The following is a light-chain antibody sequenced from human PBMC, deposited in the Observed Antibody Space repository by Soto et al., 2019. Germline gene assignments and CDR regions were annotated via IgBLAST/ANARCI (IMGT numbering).Light chain of an antibody. CDR1: QVIDNW. CDR2: KTS. V-gene: IGKV1-5*03. CDR3: QQYHRYPLT. J-gene: IGKJ4*01. Sequence: DLPMTQSPSTVSASVGDRVTITCRATQVIDNWLAWYHQKPGKAPKVVIYKTSRLESGVPSRFSGSGSGTDFTLTITSLEPDDFGTYYCQQYHRYPLTFGGGTKVEIK.